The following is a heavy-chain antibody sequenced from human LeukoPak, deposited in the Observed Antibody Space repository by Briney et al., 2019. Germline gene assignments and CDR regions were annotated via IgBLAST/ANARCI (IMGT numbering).Heavy chain of an antibody. V-gene: IGHV4-38-2*01. CDR2: IYHSGST. J-gene: IGHJ6*03. D-gene: IGHD3-22*01. Sequence: SETLSLTCAVSGYSISSGYYWGWIRQPPGKGLEWIGSIYHSGSTYYNPSLKSRVTISVDTSKNQFSLKLSSVTAADTAVYYCARHGNYYDSSGPVYYYYYYMDVWGNGTTVTVSS. CDR3: ARHGNYYDSSGPVYYYYYYMDV. CDR1: GYSISSGYY.